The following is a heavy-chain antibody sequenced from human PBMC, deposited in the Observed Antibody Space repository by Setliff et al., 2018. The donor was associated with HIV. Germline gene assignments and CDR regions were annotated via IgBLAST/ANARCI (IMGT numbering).Heavy chain of an antibody. D-gene: IGHD2-2*01. CDR1: GFTFSDYY. V-gene: IGHV3-11*04. Sequence: GGSLRLSCAASGFTFSDYYMTWIRHAPGKGLEWVSYISPNGNSMYYPDSVKGRFTISRDNAKNSLYLQMNSLRAEDTALYYCAKDIIPAGLFHDLWGQGTLVTVSS. J-gene: IGHJ5*02. CDR3: AKDIIPAGLFHDL. CDR2: ISPNGNSM.